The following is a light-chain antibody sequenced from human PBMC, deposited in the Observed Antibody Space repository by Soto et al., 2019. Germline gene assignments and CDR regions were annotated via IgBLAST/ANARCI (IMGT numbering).Light chain of an antibody. CDR2: EVS. CDR3: SSYTASSTLV. CDR1: SSDVGDNNY. J-gene: IGLJ1*01. Sequence: QSALTQPASVSGSPGQSITISCTGTSSDVGDNNYVSWYRQYPGKAPKLMIYEVSNRPSGVSNRLSGSKSGNTASLTISGLQAEDEADYYCSSYTASSTLVFGTGTKVTVL. V-gene: IGLV2-14*01.